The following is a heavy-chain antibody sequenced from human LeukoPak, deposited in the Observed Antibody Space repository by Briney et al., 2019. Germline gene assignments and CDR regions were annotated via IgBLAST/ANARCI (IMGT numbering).Heavy chain of an antibody. J-gene: IGHJ1*01. CDR2: IKRDGSEK. CDR1: GFTFSDYY. CDR3: ARGEYYYDGGY. D-gene: IGHD3-22*01. V-gene: IGHV3-7*04. Sequence: GGSLRLSCAASGFTFSDYYMSWIRQAPGKGLEWVANIKRDGSEKYYVDSVKGRFTISRDNAKNSLYLQMNSLRVEDTAVYYCARGEYYYDGGYWGQGTLVTVSS.